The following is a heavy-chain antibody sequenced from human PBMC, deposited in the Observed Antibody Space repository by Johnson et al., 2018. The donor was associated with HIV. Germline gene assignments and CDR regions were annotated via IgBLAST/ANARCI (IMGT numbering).Heavy chain of an antibody. CDR1: GFTFSSYG. CDR3: ARLGTRITMIVVVTDAFDI. J-gene: IGHJ3*02. D-gene: IGHD3-22*01. CDR2: ISYDGSNK. V-gene: IGHV3-30*03. Sequence: QVQLVESGGGVVQPGRSLRLSCAASGFTFSSYGMHWVRQAPGKGLEWVAVISYDGSNKYYADSVKGRFTISRDNSKNTLYLQMNSLRAEDTAVYYCARLGTRITMIVVVTDAFDIWVQGTMVTVSS.